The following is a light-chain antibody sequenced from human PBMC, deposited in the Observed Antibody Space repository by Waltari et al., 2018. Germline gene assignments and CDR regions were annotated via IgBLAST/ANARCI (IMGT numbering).Light chain of an antibody. J-gene: IGKJ3*01. CDR3: QQYGRAPLT. CDR1: QSVGSGY. V-gene: IGKV3-20*01. CDR2: GAT. Sequence: EVVLTQSPGTLSLFPGERATLSCRASQSVGSGYLAWYQQKVGQAPRLLIYGATSRATGVPDRFSGTWSCTDFTLSISRLEPEDSAVYFCQQYGRAPLTFGPGTKVEIK.